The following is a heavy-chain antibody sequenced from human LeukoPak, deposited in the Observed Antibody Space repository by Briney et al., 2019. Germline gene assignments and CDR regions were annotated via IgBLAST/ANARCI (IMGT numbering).Heavy chain of an antibody. CDR2: IYTSGST. J-gene: IGHJ3*02. CDR3: ARDKGIVGATNEPDAFDI. V-gene: IGHV4-61*02. Sequence: SQTLSLTCTVSGGSISSGSYYWSWIRQPAGKGLEWIGRIYTSGSTNYNPFLKSRVTISIDTSKNPFSLKLSSVTAADTAVYYCARDKGIVGATNEPDAFDICGQGTVVTVSS. CDR1: GGSISSGSYY. D-gene: IGHD1-26*01.